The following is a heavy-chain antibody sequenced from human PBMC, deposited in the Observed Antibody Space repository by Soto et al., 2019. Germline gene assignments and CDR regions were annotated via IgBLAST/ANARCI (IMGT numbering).Heavy chain of an antibody. CDR1: GFTFSTYW. CDR2: INSDGSTT. CDR3: AREAYYDMGV. V-gene: IGHV3-74*01. J-gene: IGHJ6*02. Sequence: GGSLRLSCAASGFTFSTYWMHWVRQAPGKGLVWVSRINSDGSTTNYADSVKGRFTISSDNAKNTLYLQMNSLRAEDTAVYYCAREAYYDMGVWGQGNTVTVAS.